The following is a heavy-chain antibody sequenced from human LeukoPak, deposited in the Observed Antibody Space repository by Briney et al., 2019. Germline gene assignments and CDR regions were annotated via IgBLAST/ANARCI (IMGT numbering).Heavy chain of an antibody. J-gene: IGHJ5*02. D-gene: IGHD3-22*01. CDR2: INHSGST. CDR3: ARQVRDSSGPRVRWFDP. CDR1: GGSFSGYY. Sequence: PSETLSLTCAVYGGSFSGYYWSWIRQPPGKGLEWIGEINHSGSTNYNPSLKSRVTISVDTSKNQFSLKLSSVTAADTAVYYCARQVRDSSGPRVRWFDPWGQGTLVTVSS. V-gene: IGHV4-34*09.